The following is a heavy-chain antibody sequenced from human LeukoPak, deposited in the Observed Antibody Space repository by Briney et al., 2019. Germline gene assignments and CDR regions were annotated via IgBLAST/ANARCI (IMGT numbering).Heavy chain of an antibody. CDR3: ARLLHGYSSGWYAAFDI. V-gene: IGHV1-69*13. Sequence: SVKVSCKASGGTFSSYAISWVRQAPGQGLEWMGGIIPIFGTANYAQKFQGRVTITADESTSTAYMELSSLRSEDTAVYYCARLLHGYSSGWYAAFDIWGQGTMVTVSS. D-gene: IGHD6-19*01. J-gene: IGHJ3*02. CDR1: GGTFSSYA. CDR2: IIPIFGTA.